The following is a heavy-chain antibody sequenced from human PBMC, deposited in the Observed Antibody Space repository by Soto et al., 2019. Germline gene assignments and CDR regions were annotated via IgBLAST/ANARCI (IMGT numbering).Heavy chain of an antibody. D-gene: IGHD2-2*01. CDR3: AREVGHMDV. J-gene: IGHJ6*02. Sequence: QVLLVQSGAEVKKPGASVKVSCKASGYTFTTYGINRVRQAPGQGLEWMGWVSPYNGDTTYAQNFQGRVTMTTDTSTRTAYMELRSLRSDDTAVYYCAREVGHMDVWGQGTTVTVSS. CDR2: VSPYNGDT. CDR1: GYTFTTYG. V-gene: IGHV1-18*04.